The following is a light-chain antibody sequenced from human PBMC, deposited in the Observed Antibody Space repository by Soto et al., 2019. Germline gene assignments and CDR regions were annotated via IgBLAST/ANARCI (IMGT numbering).Light chain of an antibody. CDR1: QSVSSN. J-gene: IGKJ4*01. CDR2: RAT. CDR3: QPYNNWPLT. V-gene: IGKV3-15*01. Sequence: EILMTQSPPTLTVSPGERATLSCRARQSVSSNLAWYQQKPGKAPRLLIHRATTSATGVPTRFSGSRSGAEFTLTINSLQSEDFEVYYCQPYNNWPLTFGGGTKVDIK.